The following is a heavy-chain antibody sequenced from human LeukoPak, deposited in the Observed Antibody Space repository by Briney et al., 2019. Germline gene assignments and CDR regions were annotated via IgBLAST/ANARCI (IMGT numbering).Heavy chain of an antibody. CDR3: AKDQWFGELLFYYYGMDV. CDR1: GFTFSRYG. V-gene: IGHV3-30*18. J-gene: IGHJ6*02. CDR2: ISYDGSNT. D-gene: IGHD3-10*01. Sequence: GGSLRFSCAASGFTFSRYGMHWVRQAPGKGLEWVAVISYDGSNTYYADSVKGRFTISRDNSKNTLYLQMNSLRAEDTAVYYCAKDQWFGELLFYYYGMDVWGQGTTVTVSS.